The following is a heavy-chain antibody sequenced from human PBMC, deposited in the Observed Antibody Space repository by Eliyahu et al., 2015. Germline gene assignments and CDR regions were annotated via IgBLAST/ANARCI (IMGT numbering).Heavy chain of an antibody. D-gene: IGHD3-10*01. CDR2: IYYSGST. V-gene: IGHV4-59*08. CDR3: ARLHVRGVIHWFDP. J-gene: IGHJ5*02. CDR1: GGSISSYY. Sequence: QVQLQESGPGLVKPSETLSLTCTVSGGSISSYYWSWIRQPPGKGLEWIGYIYYSGSTNYNPSLKSRVTISVDTSKNQFSLKLSSVTAADTAVYYCARLHVRGVIHWFDPWGQGTLVTVSS.